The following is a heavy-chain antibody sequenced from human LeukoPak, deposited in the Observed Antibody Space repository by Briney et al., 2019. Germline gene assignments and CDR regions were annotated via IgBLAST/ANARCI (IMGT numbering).Heavy chain of an antibody. Sequence: GGSLRLSCAASGFTFSTHSMNWVRQAPGKGLEWVSYISGSSSTIYYADSVKGRFTISRDNAKNSLYLQMNSLRDDDTAVYYCARKCHGSGNYYPDYWGQGTLVTVSS. CDR2: ISGSSSTI. V-gene: IGHV3-48*02. CDR3: ARKCHGSGNYYPDY. CDR1: GFTFSTHS. J-gene: IGHJ4*02. D-gene: IGHD3-10*01.